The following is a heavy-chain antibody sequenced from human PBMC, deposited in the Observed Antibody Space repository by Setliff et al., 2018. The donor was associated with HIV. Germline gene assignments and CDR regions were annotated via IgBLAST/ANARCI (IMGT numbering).Heavy chain of an antibody. CDR3: ARGMDYYDTSGYYQYYFDY. Sequence: ASVKVSCKASGYTFTSYAMHWVRQAPGQRLEWMGWINAGNGNTKYSQKFQGWITMTRDTSISTAYMELSRLRSDDTAVYYCARGMDYYDTSGYYQYYFDYWGQGTLVTVSS. D-gene: IGHD3-22*01. J-gene: IGHJ4*02. CDR2: INAGNGNT. CDR1: GYTFTSYA. V-gene: IGHV1-3*01.